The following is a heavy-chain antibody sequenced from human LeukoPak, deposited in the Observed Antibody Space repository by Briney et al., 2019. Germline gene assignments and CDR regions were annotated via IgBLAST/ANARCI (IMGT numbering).Heavy chain of an antibody. CDR2: INHSGST. D-gene: IGHD4-17*01. Sequence: SETLSLTCAVYGRSFSGYYWSWIRQPPGKGLEWIGEINHSGSTNYNPSLKSRVTISVDTSKNQFSLKLGSVTAADTAVYYCARAYGDLDYWGQGTLVTVSS. J-gene: IGHJ4*02. CDR1: GRSFSGYY. V-gene: IGHV4-34*01. CDR3: ARAYGDLDY.